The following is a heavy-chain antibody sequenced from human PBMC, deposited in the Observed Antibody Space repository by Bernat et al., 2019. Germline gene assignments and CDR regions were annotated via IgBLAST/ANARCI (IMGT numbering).Heavy chain of an antibody. CDR3: AKSYSSVWSTFDY. D-gene: IGHD6-19*01. CDR2: ISGSGGST. Sequence: EVQLLESGGGLVQPGGSLKLSCAASGFTFSSYAMSWVRQAPGKGLEWVSAISGSGGSTYVADSVKGRFTISRDNSKNTLYLQMNSLRADDTAVYYCAKSYSSVWSTFDYWGQGALVTVSS. V-gene: IGHV3-23*01. J-gene: IGHJ4*02. CDR1: GFTFSSYA.